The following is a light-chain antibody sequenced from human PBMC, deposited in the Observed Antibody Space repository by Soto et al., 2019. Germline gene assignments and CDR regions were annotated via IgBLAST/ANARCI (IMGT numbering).Light chain of an antibody. Sequence: QSVLTQPPSASGTPGQRVTISFSGSSSNIGSNSVYWYQQLPGTAPKLLIDRNNQRPSGVPDRFSGSKSGTSASLAISGLRSEDEADYYCAAWDDSLSGYVVGTGTKLAVL. J-gene: IGLJ1*01. CDR3: AAWDDSLSGYV. CDR1: SSNIGSNS. V-gene: IGLV1-47*01. CDR2: RNN.